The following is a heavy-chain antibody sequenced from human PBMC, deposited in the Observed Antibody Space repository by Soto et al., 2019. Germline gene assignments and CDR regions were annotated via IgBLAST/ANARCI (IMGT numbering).Heavy chain of an antibody. J-gene: IGHJ4*02. CDR3: AKSRITIFGVDGFDY. V-gene: IGHV3-23*01. CDR1: GFTFTNYA. CDR2: ISGSGAGT. D-gene: IGHD3-3*01. Sequence: GGSLRLSCAASGFTFTNYAMSWVRQAPGKGLEWVSGISGSGAGTYYADSVKGRFTISRDNSKNTLYLEMNSLRAEDTAVYYCAKSRITIFGVDGFDYWGQGTLVTVSS.